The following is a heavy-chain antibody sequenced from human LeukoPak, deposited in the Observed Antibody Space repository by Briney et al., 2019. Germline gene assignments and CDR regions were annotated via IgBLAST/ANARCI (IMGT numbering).Heavy chain of an antibody. CDR1: GGSFSGYY. V-gene: IGHV4-34*01. CDR3: ARGCSGGSCCYYYYGMDV. J-gene: IGHJ6*04. D-gene: IGHD2-15*01. CDR2: INHSGST. Sequence: PSETLSLTCAVYGGSFSGYYWSWIRQPPGKGLEWIGEINHSGSTNYNPSLKSRVTISVDTSKNQFSLKLSSVTAADTAVYYCARGCSGGSCCYYYYGMDVWGKGTTVTVSS.